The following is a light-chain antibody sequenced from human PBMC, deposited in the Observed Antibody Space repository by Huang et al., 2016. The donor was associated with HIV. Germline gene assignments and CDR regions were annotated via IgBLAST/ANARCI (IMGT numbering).Light chain of an antibody. CDR1: QSISSSY. CDR3: LQYGNSPSFT. V-gene: IGKV3-20*01. CDR2: GSS. J-gene: IGKJ3*01. Sequence: EIVLTQSPGTLSLSPGERATLSCRASQSISSSYLACYQQKSGQAPRLLIYGSSSRATGIPDRFSGSGSGTDFTLTISRLEPEDFAEYYCLQYGNSPSFTFGPGTKVDIK.